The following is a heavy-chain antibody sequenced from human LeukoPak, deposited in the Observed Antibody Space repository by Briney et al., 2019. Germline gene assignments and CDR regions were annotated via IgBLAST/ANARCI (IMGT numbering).Heavy chain of an antibody. V-gene: IGHV1-2*02. J-gene: IGHJ3*02. CDR3: ARETPLASRAFDI. D-gene: IGHD3-3*02. CDR2: VNPNSGGT. Sequence: ASVKVSCKASGYIFTGYYMHWVRQAPRQGLEWMGWVNPNSGGTNFAQRFQGRVTMTRDTSISTAYMELSRLRSDDTAVYYRARETPLASRAFDIWGQGTMVTVPS. CDR1: GYIFTGYY.